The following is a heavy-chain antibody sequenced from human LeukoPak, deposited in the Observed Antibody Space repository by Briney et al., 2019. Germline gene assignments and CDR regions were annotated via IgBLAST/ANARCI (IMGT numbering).Heavy chain of an antibody. V-gene: IGHV4-59*01. J-gene: IGHJ3*02. D-gene: IGHD3-22*01. CDR2: IYYSGST. Sequence: SETLSLTCTVSGGSISSYYWSWIRQPPGKGLEWIGYIYYSGSTNYNPSLKSRVTISVDTSKNQFSLKLSSVTAADTAVYYCAREYYYDSSGYRSRAFDIWGQGTMVTVSS. CDR1: GGSISSYY. CDR3: AREYYYDSSGYRSRAFDI.